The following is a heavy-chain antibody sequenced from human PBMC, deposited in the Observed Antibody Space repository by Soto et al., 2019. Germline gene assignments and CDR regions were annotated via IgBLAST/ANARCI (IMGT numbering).Heavy chain of an antibody. V-gene: IGHV5-51*01. D-gene: IGHD1-1*01. CDR2: IYPGDSDT. Sequence: GESLKISCKGSGYSFTSYWIAWVRQMPGKGLEWTGIIYPGDSDTRYSPSFQGQVTISADKSISTAYLQWSSLKASDTAMYHCARVRQLERLCAFDIWGQGTMVTVSS. CDR1: GYSFTSYW. CDR3: ARVRQLERLCAFDI. J-gene: IGHJ3*02.